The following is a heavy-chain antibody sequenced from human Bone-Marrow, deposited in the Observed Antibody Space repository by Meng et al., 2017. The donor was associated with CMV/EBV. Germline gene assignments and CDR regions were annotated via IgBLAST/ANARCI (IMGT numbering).Heavy chain of an antibody. V-gene: IGHV3-53*01. CDR1: GGSFSGYY. J-gene: IGHJ3*02. CDR2: IYSGGST. Sequence: ETLSLTCAVYGGSFSGYYWSWVRQAPGKGLEWVSVIYSGGSTYYADSVKGRFTISRDNSKNTLYLQMNSLRAEDTAVYYCARWGRDVVVPAVPVGAFDIWGQGTMVTVSS. CDR3: ARWGRDVVVPAVPVGAFDI. D-gene: IGHD2-2*01.